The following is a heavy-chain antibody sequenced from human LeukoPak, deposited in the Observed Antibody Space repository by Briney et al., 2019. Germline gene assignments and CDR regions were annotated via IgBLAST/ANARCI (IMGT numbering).Heavy chain of an antibody. CDR3: ARIVRQDGGYLDL. D-gene: IGHD3-16*02. CDR2: TSDSGSS. J-gene: IGHJ2*01. CDR1: AGSISAYY. V-gene: IGHV4-59*08. Sequence: SETLSLTCTVSAGSISAYYWTWIRQPPGKGLEWIGFTSDSGSSNYKSSLKSRVSMSVDTSKRQFSLTLTSVTAADTAVYYCARIVRQDGGYLDLWGRGSLVTVSS.